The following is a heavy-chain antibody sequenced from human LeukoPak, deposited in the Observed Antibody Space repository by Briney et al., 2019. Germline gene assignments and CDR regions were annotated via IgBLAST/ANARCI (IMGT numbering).Heavy chain of an antibody. CDR3: ARSHGYNSVLDY. V-gene: IGHV1-46*01. J-gene: IGHJ4*02. Sequence: GASVKVSCKAPGYTFATFYMHWVRQAPGQGLEWMGIINPSGGSTSYAQKFQGRVTMTRDTSTSTVYMELSSLRSEDTAVYYCARSHGYNSVLDYWGQGTLVTVSS. CDR2: INPSGGST. CDR1: GYTFATFY. D-gene: IGHD6-19*01.